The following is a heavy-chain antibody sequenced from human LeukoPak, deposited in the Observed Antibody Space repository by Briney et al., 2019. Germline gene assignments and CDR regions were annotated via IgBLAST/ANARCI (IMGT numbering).Heavy chain of an antibody. D-gene: IGHD5-12*01. CDR2: ISAYNGNT. CDR1: GYTFTSYG. Sequence: ASVKVSCKASGYTFTSYGITWVRQAPGQGLEWMGWISAYNGNTKYAQKFQGRVTMTTDTSTSTTYMELRSLRSDDTAVYYCATWWLRLGNWFDPWGQGTLVTVSS. CDR3: ATWWLRLGNWFDP. J-gene: IGHJ5*02. V-gene: IGHV1-18*04.